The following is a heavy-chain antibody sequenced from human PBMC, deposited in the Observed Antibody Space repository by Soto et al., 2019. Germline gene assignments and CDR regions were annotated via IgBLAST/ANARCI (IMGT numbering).Heavy chain of an antibody. CDR3: ARDTLPTDFGLGWDV. V-gene: IGHV3-33*01. J-gene: IGHJ6*02. CDR1: GFTFSTSV. Sequence: QVQLVESGGGVVQPGRSLRLSCAASGFTFSTSVIHWVRQAPGKGLEWVAVISSDETNEDYADSVKGRFTISRDNSKNTLYLQMNSLRAEDTAVYYCARDTLPTDFGLGWDVWGQGTTVTVSS. D-gene: IGHD4-17*01. CDR2: ISSDETNE.